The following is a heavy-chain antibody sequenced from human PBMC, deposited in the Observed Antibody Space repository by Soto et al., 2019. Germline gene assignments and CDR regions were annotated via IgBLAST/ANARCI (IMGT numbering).Heavy chain of an antibody. D-gene: IGHD6-13*01. CDR3: ARDAGPTTTAADPYYYYGMDV. CDR1: GVAFNSYS. CDR2: IIPIFGTA. V-gene: IGHV1-69*13. Sequence: GAPVELCSTASGVAFNSYSISWLRQAPRQGLEWMGGIIPIFGTANYAQKFQGRVTITADESTSTAYMELSSLRSEDTAVYYCARDAGPTTTAADPYYYYGMDVWGQGTTVTVSS. J-gene: IGHJ6*02.